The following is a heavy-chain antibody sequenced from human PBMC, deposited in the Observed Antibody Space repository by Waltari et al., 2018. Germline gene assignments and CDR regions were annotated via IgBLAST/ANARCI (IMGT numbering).Heavy chain of an antibody. Sequence: QLQPQESGTGRVQPSETLSPTCSVSGVPTHSELHYWGWIRQPPVQGLEWIATLSYSGATYSSPSLKSRVTISRDTSKNQVSLQLGSVTAADTAVYYCATYIGASLGTAAFDVWGQGTMVTVSS. CDR3: ATYIGASLGTAAFDV. V-gene: IGHV4-39*01. CDR1: GVPTHSELHY. J-gene: IGHJ3*01. CDR2: LSYSGAT. D-gene: IGHD5-12*01.